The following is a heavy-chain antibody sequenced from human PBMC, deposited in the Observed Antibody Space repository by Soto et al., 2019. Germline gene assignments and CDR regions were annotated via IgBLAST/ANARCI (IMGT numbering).Heavy chain of an antibody. CDR1: GGSITSTIDY. V-gene: IGHV4-39*01. D-gene: IGHD2-2*01. J-gene: IGHJ5*01. Sequence: PSETLSLTCSVSGGSITSTIDYWGWIRQSPGKGLEWIGNIYYDGSTFYNPSLKSRVTISVDTSKRQLSLRVSSVTAADTAVYYCARRGSASWRNWFDSWGQGTMVTVSS. CDR2: IYYDGST. CDR3: ARRGSASWRNWFDS.